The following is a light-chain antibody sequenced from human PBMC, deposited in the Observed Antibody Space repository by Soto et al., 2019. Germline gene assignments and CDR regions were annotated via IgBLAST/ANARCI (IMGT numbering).Light chain of an antibody. V-gene: IGKV3-20*01. J-gene: IGKJ5*01. CDR3: QQYGGSPPIT. CDR1: QSVSSRY. CDR2: GAS. Sequence: EIVLTQSPGTLSLSPGERATLSCRASQSVSSRYLTWYQQKPGQAPRLLIYGASSRATGIPDRFSGSGSGTDFTLSISRLEPEDFAVYACQQYGGSPPITFGQGTRQEIK.